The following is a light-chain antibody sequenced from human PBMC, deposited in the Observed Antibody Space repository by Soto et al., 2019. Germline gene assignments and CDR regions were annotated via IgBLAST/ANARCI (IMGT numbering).Light chain of an antibody. CDR3: QQSYSSPRT. J-gene: IGKJ1*01. Sequence: DIQITQSPSSLSASVGDRVTITCRASQNINNYLNWYQQRPGKAPKLMIYAASTLQRGVPSRFSSSGSGTDFTLTISSLQPEDFATYYCQQSYSSPRTFGQGTKVDIK. CDR2: AAS. CDR1: QNINNY. V-gene: IGKV1-39*01.